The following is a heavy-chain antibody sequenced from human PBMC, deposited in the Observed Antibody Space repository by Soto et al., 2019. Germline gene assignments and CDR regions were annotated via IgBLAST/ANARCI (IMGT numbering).Heavy chain of an antibody. J-gene: IGHJ4*02. CDR3: ARHETPHGDYDY. D-gene: IGHD4-17*01. Sequence: PSETLSLTCTVSGGSISSYYWSWIRQPPGKGLEWIGYIYYSGSTNYNPSLKSRVTISVDTSKNQLSLKLSSVTAADTAVYYCARHETPHGDYDYWGQGTLVTVSS. CDR2: IYYSGST. V-gene: IGHV4-59*08. CDR1: GGSISSYY.